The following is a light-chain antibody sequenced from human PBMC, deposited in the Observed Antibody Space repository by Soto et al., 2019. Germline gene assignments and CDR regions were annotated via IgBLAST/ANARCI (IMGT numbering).Light chain of an antibody. J-gene: IGKJ1*01. V-gene: IGKV3-20*01. CDR2: GAS. Sequence: EIVLTQSPGTLSSSPGERATLSCRASQSVTGTNLAWYQQRAGQAPRLLIYGASNRATGIPDRFSGSGSGTDFTLTISRLKPEDFAVYYCQQYGSSGTFGQGTKVDIK. CDR1: QSVTGTN. CDR3: QQYGSSGT.